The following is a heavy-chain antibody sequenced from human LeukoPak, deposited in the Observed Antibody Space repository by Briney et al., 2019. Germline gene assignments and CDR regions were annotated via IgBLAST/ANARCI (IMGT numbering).Heavy chain of an antibody. Sequence: GGSLRLSCAASGFTFSSNWMHWVRQGPGKGLVWVSRINPDGSGTSHADSVKGRFTISRDSAKNTLYLQMNSLRAEDTAVYYCARDSGSGSYSEYWGLGTLVTVSP. J-gene: IGHJ4*02. CDR1: GFTFSSNW. CDR3: ARDSGSGSYSEY. V-gene: IGHV3-74*01. CDR2: INPDGSGT. D-gene: IGHD3-10*01.